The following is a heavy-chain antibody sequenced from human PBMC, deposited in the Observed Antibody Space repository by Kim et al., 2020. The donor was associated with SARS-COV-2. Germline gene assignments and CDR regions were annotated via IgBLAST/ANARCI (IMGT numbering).Heavy chain of an antibody. CDR2: ITKSSTTI. CDR3: VRDRMGGAFDM. CDR1: GFTFSAYD. V-gene: IGHV3-48*02. Sequence: GGSLRLSCATSGFTFSAYDMNWVRQAPGKGLEWLSFITKSSTTICYADSVEGRFTISRDNAKNSLFLQMNSLRDEDTALYYCVRDRMGGAFDMWGQGTMV. J-gene: IGHJ3*02. D-gene: IGHD3-16*01.